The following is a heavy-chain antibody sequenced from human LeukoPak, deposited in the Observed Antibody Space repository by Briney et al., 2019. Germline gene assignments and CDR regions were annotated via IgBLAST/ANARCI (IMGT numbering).Heavy chain of an antibody. Sequence: GGSLRLSCAASGFTFSSYWMHWVRQAPGKGLVWVSHINSDGSSTSYADSVKGRFTISRDNAKNTLYLQMNSLRAEDTAVYYCARVLAYDSSGFYFDYCGQGTLVTVSS. CDR1: GFTFSSYW. J-gene: IGHJ4*02. CDR3: ARVLAYDSSGFYFDY. CDR2: INSDGSST. V-gene: IGHV3-74*01. D-gene: IGHD3-22*01.